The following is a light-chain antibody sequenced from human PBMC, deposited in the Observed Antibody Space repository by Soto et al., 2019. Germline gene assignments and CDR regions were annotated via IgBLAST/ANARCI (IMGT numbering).Light chain of an antibody. J-gene: IGKJ3*01. Sequence: DIQLTQSPSFLSASVGDRVTITCRASQAISSYLAWYQQKPGKAPKLLIYAASTLQSGVPSRFSGSGSGTEFTLTISSLQPEDFATYYCQQLDNSLFSFGPGTKVDIK. CDR1: QAISSY. CDR2: AAS. V-gene: IGKV1-9*01. CDR3: QQLDNSLFS.